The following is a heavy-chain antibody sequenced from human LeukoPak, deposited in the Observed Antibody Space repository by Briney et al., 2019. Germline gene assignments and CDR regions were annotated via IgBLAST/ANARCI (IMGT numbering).Heavy chain of an antibody. CDR3: VISRVYCSSTSCYYRVDP. CDR2: IYYSGST. J-gene: IGHJ5*02. V-gene: IGHV4-59*04. CDR1: GGSISSYY. Sequence: PSETLSLTCTVSGGSISSYYWSWIRQPPGKGLEWIGYIYYSGSTYYNPSLKSRVTISVDTSKNQFSLKLSSVTAADTAVYYCVISRVYCSSTSCYYRVDPWGQGTLVTVSS. D-gene: IGHD2-2*01.